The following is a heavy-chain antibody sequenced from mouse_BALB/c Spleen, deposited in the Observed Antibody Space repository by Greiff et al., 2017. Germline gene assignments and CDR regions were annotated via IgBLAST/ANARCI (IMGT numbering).Heavy chain of an antibody. CDR1: GDSITSGY. CDR3: ARLGAGGSWFAY. D-gene: IGHD3-3*01. Sequence: EVKLQESGPSLVKPSQTLSLTCSVTGDSITSGYWNWIRKFPGNKLEYMGYISYSGSTYYNPSLKSRISITRDTSKNQYYLQLNSVTTEDTATYYCARLGAGGSWFAYWGQGTLVTVSA. J-gene: IGHJ3*01. CDR2: ISYSGST. V-gene: IGHV3-8*02.